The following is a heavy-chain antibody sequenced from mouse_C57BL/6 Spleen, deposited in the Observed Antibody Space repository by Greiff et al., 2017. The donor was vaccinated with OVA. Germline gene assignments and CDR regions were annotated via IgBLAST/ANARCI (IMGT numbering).Heavy chain of an antibody. CDR1: GFSLTSYA. Sequence: QVQLQQSGPGLVAPSQSLSITCTVSGFSLTSYAISWVRQPPGKGLEWLGVIWTGGGTNYNSALKSRLSISKDNSKSQVFLKMNSLQTEDTARYYCATSIYYGNYDYAMDYWGQGTSVTVSS. J-gene: IGHJ4*01. CDR2: IWTGGGT. D-gene: IGHD2-1*01. V-gene: IGHV2-9-1*01. CDR3: ATSIYYGNYDYAMDY.